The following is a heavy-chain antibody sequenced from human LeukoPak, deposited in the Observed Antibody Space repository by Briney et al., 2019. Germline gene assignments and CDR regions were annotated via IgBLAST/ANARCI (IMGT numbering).Heavy chain of an antibody. CDR2: ISAYNGNT. V-gene: IGHV1-18*01. Sequence: ASVKVSCKASGYTFTSYGISWVRQAPGQGLEWMGWISAYNGNTNYAQKLQGRVTMTTDTSTSTAYMELRSLRSDDTAVYYCARDRGTVGRYYYYSYMDVWGKGTTVTISS. CDR3: ARDRGTVGRYYYYSYMDV. D-gene: IGHD4-23*01. J-gene: IGHJ6*03. CDR1: GYTFTSYG.